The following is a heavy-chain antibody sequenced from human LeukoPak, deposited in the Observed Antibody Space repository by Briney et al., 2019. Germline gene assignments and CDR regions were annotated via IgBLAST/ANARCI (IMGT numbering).Heavy chain of an antibody. V-gene: IGHV3-7*01. Sequence: GGSLRLSCAASGSTFSSYWMSWVRQAPGKGLEWVANIKQDGSEKYYVDSVKGRFTISRDNAKNSLYLQMNSVRAEDTAVYYCARASRLGGGFRGLFDSWGQGTLVTVSS. CDR2: IKQDGSEK. J-gene: IGHJ4*02. CDR1: GSTFSSYW. CDR3: ARASRLGGGFRGLFDS. D-gene: IGHD1-26*01.